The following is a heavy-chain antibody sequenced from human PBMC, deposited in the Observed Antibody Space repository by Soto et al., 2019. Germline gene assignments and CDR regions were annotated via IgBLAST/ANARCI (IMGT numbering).Heavy chain of an antibody. CDR2: ISAYNGNT. CDR1: GYTFTSYG. J-gene: IGHJ5*02. CDR3: ARVPAVAGTSWWFDP. Sequence: ASVKVSCKASGYTFTSYGISWVRQAPGQGLEWMGWISAYNGNTNYAQKLQGRVTMTTDTSTSTAYMELRSLRSDDTAVYYCARVPAVAGTSWWFDPWGQGTLVTVSS. V-gene: IGHV1-18*01. D-gene: IGHD6-19*01.